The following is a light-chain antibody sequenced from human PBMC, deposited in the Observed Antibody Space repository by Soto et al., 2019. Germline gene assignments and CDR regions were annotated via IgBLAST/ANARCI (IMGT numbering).Light chain of an antibody. V-gene: IGKV3-20*01. CDR1: QSFGSSY. CDR2: GAF. Sequence: EIVLTQSPGTLSLSPGERVTLSCRASQSFGSSYLAWYQQRPGQAPRLLIFGAFNRATGIPDRFSGSGSGTDFPLTIRRLEPEDSAVYYCQQFGSSTWTFGQGTKVEIK. CDR3: QQFGSSTWT. J-gene: IGKJ1*01.